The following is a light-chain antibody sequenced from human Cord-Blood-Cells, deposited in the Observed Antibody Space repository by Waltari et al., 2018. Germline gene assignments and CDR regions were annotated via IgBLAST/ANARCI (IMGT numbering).Light chain of an antibody. V-gene: IGLV2-14*01. CDR2: DVS. CDR1: SSDVGGYNS. CDR3: SSYTSSSTLVV. Sequence: QSALTQPASVSGSPGQSITISCTGTSSDVGGYNSVSWYQQHPAKAPKLMIYDVSNRPSGVSNRFSGSKSGNTASLTISGLQAEDEADYYCSSYTSSSTLVVFGGGTKLTVL. J-gene: IGLJ2*01.